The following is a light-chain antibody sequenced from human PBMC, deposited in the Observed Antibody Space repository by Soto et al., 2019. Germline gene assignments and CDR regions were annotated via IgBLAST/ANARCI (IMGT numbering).Light chain of an antibody. Sequence: QSALTQPRSVSGSPGQSVTISCTGTSSDVGGYNYVSWYQQHPGKAPKVMIYDVSERPSGVPDRFSGSKSGNTDSLTISGIQAEDEADYYCCSYAGSPRYVFGTGTKLTVL. J-gene: IGLJ1*01. CDR1: SSDVGGYNY. CDR3: CSYAGSPRYV. CDR2: DVS. V-gene: IGLV2-11*01.